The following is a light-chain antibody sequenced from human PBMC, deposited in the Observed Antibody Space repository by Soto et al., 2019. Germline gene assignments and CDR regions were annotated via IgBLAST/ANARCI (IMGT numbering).Light chain of an antibody. V-gene: IGKV3-11*01. CDR2: DAS. J-gene: IGKJ5*01. CDR3: QQRSNWPPRIT. Sequence: ELVLTQSPATLSLSPGERATLSCRASQSVSSYLAWYQQKPGQAPRLLIYDASNRATGIPARFSGSGSGTDFTLTISSLEPEEFAVYYCQQRSNWPPRITFGQGTRLEIK. CDR1: QSVSSY.